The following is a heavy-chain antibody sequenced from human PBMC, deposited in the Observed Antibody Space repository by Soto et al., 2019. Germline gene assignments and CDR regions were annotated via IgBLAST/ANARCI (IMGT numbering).Heavy chain of an antibody. Sequence: SETLSLTCAVSGGPISSRTYSWGWIRQPPGRGLEWIGTIYYHGNTYYNPSLKSRVTISVDRSKNQFSLKLTSVTAADSGLYYYPSVPAPSGQGYLVPVSS. J-gene: IGHJ5*02. CDR1: GGPISSRTYS. CDR2: IYYHGNT. CDR3: PSVPAP. V-gene: IGHV4-39*07.